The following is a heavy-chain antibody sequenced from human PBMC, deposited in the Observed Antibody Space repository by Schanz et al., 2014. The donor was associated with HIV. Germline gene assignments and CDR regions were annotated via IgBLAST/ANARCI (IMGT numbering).Heavy chain of an antibody. Sequence: QVQLVESGGGVVQPGRSLRLSCVASGFTFNSYAMHWVRQAPGKGLEWVTVISNDGSNKYYTDSVKGRFTISRDNSKNTLYLQMNSLRAEDTALYYCAKDRITGTAPPNYGLDVWGQGTTVTVS. CDR2: ISNDGSNK. J-gene: IGHJ6*02. CDR1: GFTFNSYA. D-gene: IGHD1-1*01. CDR3: AKDRITGTAPPNYGLDV. V-gene: IGHV3-30-3*01.